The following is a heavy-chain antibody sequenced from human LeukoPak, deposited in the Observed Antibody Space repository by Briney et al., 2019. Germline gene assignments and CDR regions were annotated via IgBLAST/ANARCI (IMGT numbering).Heavy chain of an antibody. Sequence: SETLSLTCTVSGGSISSSGYYWAWIRQPPGKGLEWIGSIHYSGGTYYSPSLKSRVTISVDTSKKQFSLKLSSVTAADTAVYYCAGPNWYYLAYWGQGTLVTVSS. CDR2: IHYSGGT. D-gene: IGHD5-24*01. V-gene: IGHV4-39*01. CDR3: AGPNWYYLAY. CDR1: GGSISSSGYY. J-gene: IGHJ4*02.